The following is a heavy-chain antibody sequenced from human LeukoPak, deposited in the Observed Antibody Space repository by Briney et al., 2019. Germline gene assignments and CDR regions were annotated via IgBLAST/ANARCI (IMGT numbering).Heavy chain of an antibody. CDR3: ARGITFGGVIVKVNWFDP. CDR1: GGSISSGGYS. V-gene: IGHV4-30-2*01. CDR2: IYHSGST. Sequence: SQTLSLTCAVSGGSISSGGYSWSWIRQPPGKGLEWIGYIYHSGSTYYNPSLKSRVTISVDRSKNQFSLKLSSVTAADTAVYYCARGITFGGVIVKVNWFDPWGQGTLVTVSS. J-gene: IGHJ5*02. D-gene: IGHD3-16*02.